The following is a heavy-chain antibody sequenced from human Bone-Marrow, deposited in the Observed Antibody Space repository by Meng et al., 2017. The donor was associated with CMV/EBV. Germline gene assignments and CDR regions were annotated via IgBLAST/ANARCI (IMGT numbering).Heavy chain of an antibody. CDR3: ARHEEGGGDCYLDY. D-gene: IGHD2-21*02. CDR2: IYPGDSDT. V-gene: IGHV5-51*01. Sequence: SGSSFTSYWIGWVRQMPGKGLEWMGIIYPGDSDTGYSPSFQGQVTISADKSISTAYLQWSSLKASDTAMYYCARHEEGGGDCYLDYWGQGTLVTVSS. CDR1: GSSFTSYW. J-gene: IGHJ4*02.